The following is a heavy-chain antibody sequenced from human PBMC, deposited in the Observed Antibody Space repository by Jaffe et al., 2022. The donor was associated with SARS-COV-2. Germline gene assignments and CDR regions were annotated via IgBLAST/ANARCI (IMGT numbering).Heavy chain of an antibody. J-gene: IGHJ4*02. CDR1: GFTFSNAW. V-gene: IGHV3-15*01. CDR3: TTDLRLRGTYYYDSSGYYYTVY. D-gene: IGHD3-22*01. CDR2: IKSKTDGGTT. Sequence: EVQLVESGGGLVKPGGSLRLSCAASGFTFSNAWMSWVRQAPGKGLEWVGRIKSKTDGGTTDYAAPVKGRFTISRDDSKNTLYLQMNSLKTEDTAVYYCTTDLRLRGTYYYDSSGYYYTVYWGQGTLVTVSS.